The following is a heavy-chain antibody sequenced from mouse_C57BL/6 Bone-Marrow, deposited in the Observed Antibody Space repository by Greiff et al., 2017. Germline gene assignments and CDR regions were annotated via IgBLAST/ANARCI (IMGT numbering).Heavy chain of an antibody. CDR1: GYTFTSYW. J-gene: IGHJ4*01. D-gene: IGHD1-1*01. CDR3: ARGVSTSPFYAMDY. Sequence: QVQLQQPGAELVKPGASVKMSCKASGYTFTSYWITWVKQRPGQGLEWIGDISPGSGSTNYNEKFKSKATLTVDTSSRTAYVQLSSLTSEDSSVYYCARGVSTSPFYAMDYWGQGTSVTVSS. V-gene: IGHV1-55*01. CDR2: ISPGSGST.